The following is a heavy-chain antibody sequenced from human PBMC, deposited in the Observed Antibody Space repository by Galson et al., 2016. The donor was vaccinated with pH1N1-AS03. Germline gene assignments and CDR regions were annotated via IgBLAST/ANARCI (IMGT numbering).Heavy chain of an antibody. J-gene: IGHJ4*02. Sequence: SLRLSCAASRFIFSSYQMSWVRQAPGKGLEWVSTYGGSDENTYYADSVKGRFTISRDSSKNTLYLQMNILSAEDTALYYCTTVAGTYYNGAYWGQGSLVTVSS. CDR1: RFIFSSYQ. D-gene: IGHD3-10*01. CDR2: YGGSDENT. V-gene: IGHV3-23*01. CDR3: TTVAGTYYNGAY.